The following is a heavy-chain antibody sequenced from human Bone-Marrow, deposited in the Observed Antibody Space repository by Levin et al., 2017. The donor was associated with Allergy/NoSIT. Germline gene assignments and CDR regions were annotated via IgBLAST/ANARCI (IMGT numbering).Heavy chain of an antibody. D-gene: IGHD1/OR15-1a*01. J-gene: IGHJ4*02. CDR1: GFSLSTTGMS. CDR2: IDWDDDK. CDR3: ARRNNALSLDY. Sequence: SGPTLVKPTQTLTLTCTVSGFSLSTTGMSVSWIRPPPGQALEWLARIDWDDDKHYITSLKTRLTISKDSSKNQVVLTLTNMDPVDTATYFCARRNNALSLDYWGQGTLVTVSS. V-gene: IGHV2-70*11.